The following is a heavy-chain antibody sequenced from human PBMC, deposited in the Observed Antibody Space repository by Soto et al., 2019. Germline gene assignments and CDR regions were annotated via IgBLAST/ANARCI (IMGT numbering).Heavy chain of an antibody. J-gene: IGHJ4*02. Sequence: DVQLVESGGGLVQPGRSLRLSCAASGFTFDDYAMHWVRQAPGKGLEWVSGISWNSGSIGYADSVKGRFTISRDNAKNSLYLQMNSLRAEDTALYYCAKDVLRYRAFDYWGQGTLVTVSS. D-gene: IGHD1-20*01. V-gene: IGHV3-9*01. CDR2: ISWNSGSI. CDR1: GFTFDDYA. CDR3: AKDVLRYRAFDY.